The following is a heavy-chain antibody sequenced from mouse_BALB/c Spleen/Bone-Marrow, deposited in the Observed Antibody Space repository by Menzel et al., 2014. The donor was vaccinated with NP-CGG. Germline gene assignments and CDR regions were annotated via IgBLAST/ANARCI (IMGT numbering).Heavy chain of an antibody. CDR2: ISSGGSYT. CDR3: ARRDGGTMDY. V-gene: IGHV5-6*01. CDR1: GFTFSNYG. Sequence: EVQLQESGGDLVKPGGSLKLSCAASGFTFSNYGMSWVRQTPDKRLEWVATISSGGSYTYYPDSVKGRFTISRDNAKNTLYLQMSSLKSEDTAMYYCARRDGGTMDYWGQGTSVTVTS. J-gene: IGHJ4*01. D-gene: IGHD2-3*01.